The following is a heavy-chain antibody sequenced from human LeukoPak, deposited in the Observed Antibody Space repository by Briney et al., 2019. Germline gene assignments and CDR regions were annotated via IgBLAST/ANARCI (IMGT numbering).Heavy chain of an antibody. J-gene: IGHJ4*02. Sequence: GGSLRLSCSASGFTFSRYWMSWVRQAPGKGLEWLASIKQDGSEQKYVDSVKGRFTISRDNARSSLYVQMTSLTVDDTAFYYCARVNDGIAGYNLGRYLDYWGQGTLVTVSS. CDR1: GFTFSRYW. V-gene: IGHV3-7*01. D-gene: IGHD1-1*01. CDR3: ARVNDGIAGYNLGRYLDY. CDR2: IKQDGSEQ.